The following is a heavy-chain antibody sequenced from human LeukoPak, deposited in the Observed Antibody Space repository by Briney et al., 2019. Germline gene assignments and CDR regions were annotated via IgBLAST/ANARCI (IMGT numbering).Heavy chain of an antibody. V-gene: IGHV3-23*01. D-gene: IGHD6-13*01. J-gene: IGHJ1*01. CDR1: GFTFSSYA. CDR2: ISGSGAAT. CDR3: ATPQGSSWYRYFQH. Sequence: GSLRLSCAASGFTFSSYAMSWVRQAPGRGLEWVSGISGSGAATYNADSVKGRFTISRDDSRNTLHLQMDNLRAEDTAVYYCATPQGSSWYRYFQHWGQGTLVTVSS.